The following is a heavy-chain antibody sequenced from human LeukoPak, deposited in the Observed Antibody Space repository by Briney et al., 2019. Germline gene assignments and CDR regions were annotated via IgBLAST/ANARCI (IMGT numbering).Heavy chain of an antibody. D-gene: IGHD3-22*01. CDR1: GFTFSSYW. Sequence: GGSLRLSCAASGFTFSSYWMSWVRQAPGKGLEWVAIIKQDGSEKYYVDSVKGRFTISRDNAKKSLYLQMHSLRPEDTAVYYCARVVDYDSRDYWGQVTLVTVSS. CDR2: IKQDGSEK. CDR3: ARVVDYDSRDY. J-gene: IGHJ4*02. V-gene: IGHV3-7*01.